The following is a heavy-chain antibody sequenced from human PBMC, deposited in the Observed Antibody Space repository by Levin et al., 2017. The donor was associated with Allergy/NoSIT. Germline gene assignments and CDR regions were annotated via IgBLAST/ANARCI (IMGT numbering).Heavy chain of an antibody. V-gene: IGHV3-53*01. J-gene: IGHJ3*01. CDR1: GVSVNSNY. CDR3: AIDSYGSRDF. D-gene: IGHD5-18*01. Sequence: GESLKISCAASGVSVNSNYMSWVRQAPGKGLEWVSVLYAGGNTYYTDSVKGRFTISRDNSNNTLYLQLTSLRAEDTATYYCAIDSYGSRDFWGQGTMVTGSS. CDR2: LYAGGNT.